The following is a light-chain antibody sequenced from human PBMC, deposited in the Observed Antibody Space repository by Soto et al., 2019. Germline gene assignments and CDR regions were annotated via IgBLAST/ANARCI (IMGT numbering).Light chain of an antibody. V-gene: IGKV1-33*01. CDR2: DAS. CDR3: QQYHTLPLT. J-gene: IGKJ3*01. CDR1: QDINNF. Sequence: DIQMTQSPSSLSASVGDRVTIICRASQDINNFLNWYQQRPGKAPKLLIYDASNLETGVSSRFSGSGSGTDFTFTISSLQPEDFATYYCQQYHTLPLTFGPGTKVDLK.